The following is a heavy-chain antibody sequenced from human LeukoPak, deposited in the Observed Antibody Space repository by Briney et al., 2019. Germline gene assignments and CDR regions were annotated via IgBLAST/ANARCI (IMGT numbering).Heavy chain of an antibody. Sequence: GGSLRLSCAASGFTFSSYGMSWVRRAPGKGPEWVSSISGSGGNTYYADSVKGRFTISRDNSQNTLYLQVNTLRAEDTAVYYCAKVVSGYHFDYWGQGTLVTVSS. V-gene: IGHV3-23*01. J-gene: IGHJ4*02. CDR2: ISGSGGNT. CDR3: AKVVSGYHFDY. D-gene: IGHD5-12*01. CDR1: GFTFSSYG.